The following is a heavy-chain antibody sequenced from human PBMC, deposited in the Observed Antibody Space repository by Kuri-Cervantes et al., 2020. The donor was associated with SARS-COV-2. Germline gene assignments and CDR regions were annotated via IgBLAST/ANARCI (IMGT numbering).Heavy chain of an antibody. CDR1: GFTVSSNY. V-gene: IGHV3-66*01. Sequence: GGSLRLSCAASGFTVSSNYMSWVRQAPGKGLEWVSVIYSGGSTYYADSVKGRFTISRDNSKNTLYLQMNSLRAEDTAVYYCARAEDIVVVVAATWYYYGMDVWGQGTTVTVSS. CDR2: IYSGGST. CDR3: ARAEDIVVVVAATWYYYGMDV. J-gene: IGHJ6*02. D-gene: IGHD2-15*01.